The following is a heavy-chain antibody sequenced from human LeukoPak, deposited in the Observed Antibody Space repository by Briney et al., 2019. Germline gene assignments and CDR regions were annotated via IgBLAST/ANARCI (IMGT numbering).Heavy chain of an antibody. J-gene: IGHJ4*03. CDR2: INHRGDT. Sequence: SETLSLTCAVYGGSFSRYYWRWIRQSPGKGLEWIAEINHRGDTNYTPSVQSRVTISVDTSKNQFSLKVPSLTAADTAVYFCARGPTISETGYFDYWGQGTLVTVSS. V-gene: IGHV4-34*01. CDR1: GGSFSRYY. D-gene: IGHD1-1*01. CDR3: ARGPTISETGYFDY.